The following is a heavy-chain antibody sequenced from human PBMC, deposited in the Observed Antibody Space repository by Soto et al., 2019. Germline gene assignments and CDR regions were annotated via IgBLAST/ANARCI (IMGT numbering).Heavy chain of an antibody. CDR2: IFPGDSDT. V-gene: IGHV5-51*01. J-gene: IGHJ6*02. Sequence: PGESLKISCQASGYNFSNHWIVWVRQMPGKGLEWMGVIFPGDSDTRYSPSFQGQVTISADKSSSTAFLEWSTLKASDSAMYYCARQRNAYYGMAVWSQGTTVTVSS. CDR3: ARQRNAYYGMAV. CDR1: GYNFSNHW.